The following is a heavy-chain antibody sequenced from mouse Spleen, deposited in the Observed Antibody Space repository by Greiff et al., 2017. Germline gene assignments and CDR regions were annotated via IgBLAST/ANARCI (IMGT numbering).Heavy chain of an antibody. CDR3: ARSRGTTVVGDY. CDR2: IYPGDGDT. CDR1: GYAFSSYW. J-gene: IGHJ2*01. D-gene: IGHD1-1*01. Sequence: LEESGAELVKPGASVKISCKASGYAFSSYWMNWVKQRPGKGLEWIGQIYPGDGDTNYNGKFKGKATLTADKSSSTAYMQLSSLTSEDSAVYFCARSRGTTVVGDYWGQGTTLTVSS. V-gene: IGHV1-80*01.